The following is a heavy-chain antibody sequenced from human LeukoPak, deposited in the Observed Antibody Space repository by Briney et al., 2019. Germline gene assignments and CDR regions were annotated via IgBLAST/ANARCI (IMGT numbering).Heavy chain of an antibody. Sequence: GGSLRLSCAASGFTVSSNYMSWVRQAPGKGLKWVSVIYSGGSTYYADSVKGRFTTSRDNSKNTLYLQMNSLRAEDTAVYYCARDPMDSSGWYRDAFDIWGQGTMVTVSS. D-gene: IGHD6-19*01. CDR1: GFTVSSNY. CDR2: IYSGGST. CDR3: ARDPMDSSGWYRDAFDI. J-gene: IGHJ3*02. V-gene: IGHV3-53*01.